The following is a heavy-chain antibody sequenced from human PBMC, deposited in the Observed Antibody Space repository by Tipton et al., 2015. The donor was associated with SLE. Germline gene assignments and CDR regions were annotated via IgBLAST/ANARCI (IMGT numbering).Heavy chain of an antibody. J-gene: IGHJ3*01. CDR1: GYTFTANH. D-gene: IGHD5-12*01. Sequence: QLVQSGAEVKKPGASVKVSCQTSGYTFTANHITWVRQAPGQGLEWMGWISPYNGNTRYEQNFQGRITMTADISTMTAFLEVRSLRPDDTAVYYCARGRGYDFEDAFDFWGQGTKVIVSS. V-gene: IGHV1-18*01. CDR2: ISPYNGNT. CDR3: ARGRGYDFEDAFDF.